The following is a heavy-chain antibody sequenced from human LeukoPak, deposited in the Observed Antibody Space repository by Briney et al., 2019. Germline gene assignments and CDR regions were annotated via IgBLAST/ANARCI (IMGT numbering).Heavy chain of an antibody. J-gene: IGHJ4*02. Sequence: GGSLRLSCAASGFTFSSYAMSWVRQAPGKGLEWVSAISGSGGSTYYADSVKGRFTISRDNSKNTLYLQRNSLRAEDTAVYYCAKHSEDWLLFYWGQGTLVTVSS. CDR1: GFTFSSYA. V-gene: IGHV3-23*01. D-gene: IGHD3-9*01. CDR3: AKHSEDWLLFY. CDR2: ISGSGGST.